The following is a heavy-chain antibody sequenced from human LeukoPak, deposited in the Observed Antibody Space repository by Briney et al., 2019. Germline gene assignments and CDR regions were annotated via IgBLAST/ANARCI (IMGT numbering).Heavy chain of an antibody. V-gene: IGHV3-23*01. J-gene: IGHJ4*02. CDR1: GFTFSSYA. Sequence: GGSLRLSCAASGFTFSSYAMSWVRQSPGEGLQWVSTISASGGSIYYTDSVEGRFTISRDNSKNTLNMQMYGLRAEDTAVYYCAAHYGDYAAFDYWGQGTQVTASS. CDR2: ISASGGSI. D-gene: IGHD4-17*01. CDR3: AAHYGDYAAFDY.